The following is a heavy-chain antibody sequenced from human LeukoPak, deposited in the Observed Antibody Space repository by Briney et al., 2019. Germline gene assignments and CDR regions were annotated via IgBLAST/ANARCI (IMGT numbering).Heavy chain of an antibody. Sequence: GASVKVSRKASGYTFTGYYMHWVRQAPGQGLEWMGWINPNSGGTNYAQKFQGRVTMTRDTSISTAYMELSRLRSDDTAVYYCATGSYYYGSGSYYPDWGQGTLVTVSS. CDR1: GYTFTGYY. D-gene: IGHD3-10*01. V-gene: IGHV1-2*02. CDR2: INPNSGGT. J-gene: IGHJ4*02. CDR3: ATGSYYYGSGSYYPD.